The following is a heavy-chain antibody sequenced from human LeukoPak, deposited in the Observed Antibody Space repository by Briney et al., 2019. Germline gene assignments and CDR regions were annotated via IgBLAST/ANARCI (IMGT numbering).Heavy chain of an antibody. J-gene: IGHJ4*02. V-gene: IGHV3-23*01. CDR3: AKDSDYDFWSGYYAVFDY. Sequence: PGGSLRLSCAASGFTFSSYAMSWVRQAPGKGLEWVSGMSGSGGSTYYAGSVKGRFTSSRDNSNNTLYLQMNSLRAEDTAVYYCAKDSDYDFWSGYYAVFDYWGQGTLVTVSS. CDR2: MSGSGGST. CDR1: GFTFSSYA. D-gene: IGHD3-3*01.